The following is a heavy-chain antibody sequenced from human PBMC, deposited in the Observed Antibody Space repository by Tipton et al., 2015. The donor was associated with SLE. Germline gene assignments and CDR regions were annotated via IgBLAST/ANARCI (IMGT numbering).Heavy chain of an antibody. CDR1: GGSFSGYY. CDR2: INHSGST. CDR3: ARDRNNSDWFDP. D-gene: IGHD1-20*01. V-gene: IGHV4-34*01. J-gene: IGHJ5*02. Sequence: LRLSCAVYGGSFSGYYWSWIRQPPGKGLEWIGEINHSGSTNYNPSLKSRVTISVDTSKNQFSLKLSSVTAADTAVYYCARDRNNSDWFDPWGQGTLVTVSS.